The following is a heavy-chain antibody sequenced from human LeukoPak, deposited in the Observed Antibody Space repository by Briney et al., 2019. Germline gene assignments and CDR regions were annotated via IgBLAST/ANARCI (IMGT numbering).Heavy chain of an antibody. D-gene: IGHD4-23*01. Sequence: SETLSLTCAVYGGSFTGHHWNWIRQSAGKGLEWIGEVNHRGTTHSNPSLKSRVTISVDTSKNQFFLKLTSVTAADTAVYYCARDPTTVVTLPYYFDFWGQGTLVTVSS. CDR1: GGSFTGHH. CDR2: VNHRGTT. CDR3: ARDPTTVVTLPYYFDF. J-gene: IGHJ4*02. V-gene: IGHV4-34*01.